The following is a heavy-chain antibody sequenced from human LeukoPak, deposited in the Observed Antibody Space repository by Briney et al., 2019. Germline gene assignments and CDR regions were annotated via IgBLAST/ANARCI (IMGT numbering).Heavy chain of an antibody. V-gene: IGHV4-38-2*02. CDR1: GYSIRSGYF. Sequence: SETLSLTCTVSGYSIRSGYFWGWIRQPPGKGLEWIGNIYHSGNTYYNPSLKSRVTISVDKSKNQFSLKLSSVTAADTAVYYCARAAVAGIFDYWGQGTPVTVSS. CDR3: ARAAVAGIFDY. J-gene: IGHJ4*02. D-gene: IGHD6-19*01. CDR2: IYHSGNT.